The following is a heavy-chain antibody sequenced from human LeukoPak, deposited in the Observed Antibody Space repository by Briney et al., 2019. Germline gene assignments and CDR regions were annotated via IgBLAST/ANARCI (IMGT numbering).Heavy chain of an antibody. Sequence: PGGSLRLSYAASGFNFSSYGMHWVRQAPGKGLEWVTSIWFDGSNIHYADSVKGRVIISRDNSKSALYLQMNSLRAEDTAIYYCARDSLPMAVAGPFDHWGKGAGVTVSS. V-gene: IGHV3-33*01. CDR3: ARDSLPMAVAGPFDH. J-gene: IGHJ4*02. D-gene: IGHD6-19*01. CDR1: GFNFSSYG. CDR2: IWFDGSNI.